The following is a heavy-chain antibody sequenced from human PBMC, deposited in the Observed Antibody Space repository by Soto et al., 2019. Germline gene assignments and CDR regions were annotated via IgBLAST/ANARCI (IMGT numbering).Heavy chain of an antibody. Sequence: SQTLSLTCAISGDSVSSNSAAWNWIRQSPSRGLEWLGRTYYRSKWYNDYAISVKSRITINPDTSKNQFSLQLNSVTPEDTDEYYCAREATITFYYYYGMDVWGQGTTVTVSS. J-gene: IGHJ6*02. V-gene: IGHV6-1*01. CDR1: GDSVSSNSAA. CDR3: AREATITFYYYYGMDV. CDR2: TYYRSKWYN. D-gene: IGHD5-12*01.